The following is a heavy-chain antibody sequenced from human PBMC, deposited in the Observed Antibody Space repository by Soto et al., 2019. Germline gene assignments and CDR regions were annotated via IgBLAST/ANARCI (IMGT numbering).Heavy chain of an antibody. CDR3: ARGWWEREGYVIDV. Sequence: QVQLQESGPGLVQPSKTLSLTCTVSGGSISSYYWSWIRQPPGKELQYIGYIYYSGSTNYNPSLTGRVTISDDPSTNPSSLTLTSVTAADTAVYYWARGWWEREGYVIDVWGQGTTVTVSS. CDR1: GGSISSYY. CDR2: IYYSGST. J-gene: IGHJ6*02. D-gene: IGHD1-26*01. V-gene: IGHV4-59*08.